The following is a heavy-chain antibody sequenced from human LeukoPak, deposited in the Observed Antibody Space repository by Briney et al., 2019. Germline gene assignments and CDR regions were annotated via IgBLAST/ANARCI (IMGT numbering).Heavy chain of an antibody. J-gene: IGHJ4*02. CDR2: FDPEDGET. V-gene: IGHV1-24*01. D-gene: IGHD6-13*01. CDR1: GYTLTELS. CDR3: ATQGIAAAGTLDY. Sequence: ASVTVSCMVSGYTLTELSMHWVRQAPGKGLEWMGGFDPEDGETIYAQKFQGRVTMTEDTSTDTAYMELSSLRSEDTAVYYCATQGIAAAGTLDYWGQGTLVTVSS.